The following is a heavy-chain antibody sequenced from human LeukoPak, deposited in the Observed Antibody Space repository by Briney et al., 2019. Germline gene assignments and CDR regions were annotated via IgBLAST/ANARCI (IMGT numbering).Heavy chain of an antibody. D-gene: IGHD2-2*01. CDR1: GFTFSSYS. V-gene: IGHV3-21*01. J-gene: IGHJ4*02. CDR3: ARGGCSSTSCYPEY. CDR2: ISSSSSYI. Sequence: SGGSLRLSCAASGFTFSSYSMNWVRQAPGKGLEWVSSISSSSSYIYYADSVKGRFTISRDNAKNSLYLQMNSLRAEDTAVYYCARGGCSSTSCYPEYWGQGTLVTVSS.